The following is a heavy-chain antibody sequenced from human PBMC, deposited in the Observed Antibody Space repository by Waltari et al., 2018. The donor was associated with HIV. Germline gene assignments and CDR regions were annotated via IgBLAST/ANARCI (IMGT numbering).Heavy chain of an antibody. D-gene: IGHD1-1*01. CDR1: GATVSSSNSA. Sequence: QVVLQQSGPGLLKSSQTLSLTCAISGATVSSSNSAWNWIRQSPSRGLEWLGRTYYRFKGYSDYALSVRSRITIRADTSKSQFSLQLNSVTPEDTAVYFCARDGPGDYYYYGVDGWGLGTTITVSS. J-gene: IGHJ6*02. CDR3: ARDGPGDYYYYGVDG. V-gene: IGHV6-1*01. CDR2: TYYRFKGYS.